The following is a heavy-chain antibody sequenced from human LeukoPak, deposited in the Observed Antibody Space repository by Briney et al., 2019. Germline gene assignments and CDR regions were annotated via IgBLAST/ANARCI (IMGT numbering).Heavy chain of an antibody. J-gene: IGHJ5*02. V-gene: IGHV1-69*05. CDR3: ARGAAEGLDR. Sequence: SVKVSCKASGGTFSSYAISWVRQAPGQGLEWMGGIIPIFGTANYAQKFQGRVTISRDTSANTAYMEVSSLRSEDTAVYYCARGAAEGLDRWGQGTLVTVSS. CDR1: GGTFSSYA. CDR2: IIPIFGTA. D-gene: IGHD6-13*01.